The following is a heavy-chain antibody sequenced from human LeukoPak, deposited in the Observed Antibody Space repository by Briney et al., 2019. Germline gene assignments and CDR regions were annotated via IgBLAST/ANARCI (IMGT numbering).Heavy chain of an antibody. D-gene: IGHD2-2*01. CDR2: ISAYNGNT. V-gene: IGHV1-18*01. J-gene: IGHJ6*03. CDR1: GYTFTSYG. Sequence: GASVKVSCKASGYTFTSYGISWVRQAPGQGLEWMGWISAYNGNTNYAQKLQGRATMTTDTSTSTAYMELRSLRSDDTAVYYCARSIVVVPADRYYYYYYYMDVWGKGTTVTVSS. CDR3: ARSIVVVPADRYYYYYYYMDV.